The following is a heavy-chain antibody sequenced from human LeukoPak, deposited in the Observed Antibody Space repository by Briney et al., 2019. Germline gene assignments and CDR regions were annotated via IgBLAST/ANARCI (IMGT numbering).Heavy chain of an antibody. Sequence: ASVKVSCKASGYTFTSYAMHWVRQAPGQRLEWMGWINAGNGDTKYSQKFQGRVTITRDTSASTAYMELSSLRSEDTAVYYCAREGGLGVVVPAAPDYWGQGTLVTVSS. D-gene: IGHD2-2*01. V-gene: IGHV1-3*01. J-gene: IGHJ4*02. CDR1: GYTFTSYA. CDR3: AREGGLGVVVPAAPDY. CDR2: INAGNGDT.